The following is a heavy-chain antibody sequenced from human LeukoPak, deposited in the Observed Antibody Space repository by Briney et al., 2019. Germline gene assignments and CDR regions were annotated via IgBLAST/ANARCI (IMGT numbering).Heavy chain of an antibody. D-gene: IGHD1-26*01. J-gene: IGHJ4*02. CDR1: GGSISSYS. V-gene: IGHV4-4*07. CDR2: MYSSGST. CDR3: ARGELLMDY. Sequence: SETLSLTCTVSGGSISSYSWSWIRQPAGKGLEWIGRMYSSGSTKYNPSLKSRVTISVDTSKNQFSLKLSSVTAADTAVYYCARGELLMDYWGQGTLVTVSS.